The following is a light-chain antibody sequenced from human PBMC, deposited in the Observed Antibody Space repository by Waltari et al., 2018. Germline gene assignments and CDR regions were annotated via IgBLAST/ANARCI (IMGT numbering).Light chain of an antibody. Sequence: QSALTQPPSASGSPGQSVTISCTGTSSDVAAYNYVYWYQQYPDKAPNVVIYEATKRPSGVPDRFSGSKSGNTASLTVSGLQAEDEAEYYCSSYAGNNIFVFGTGTQVTVL. CDR2: EAT. V-gene: IGLV2-8*01. CDR1: SSDVAAYNY. J-gene: IGLJ1*01. CDR3: SSYAGNNIFV.